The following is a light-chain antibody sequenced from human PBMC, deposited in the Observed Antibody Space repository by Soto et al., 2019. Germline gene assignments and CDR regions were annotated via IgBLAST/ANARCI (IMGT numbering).Light chain of an antibody. CDR3: QQRRSWQVT. CDR1: RSINTY. V-gene: IGKV3D-11*02. J-gene: IGKJ5*01. Sequence: VLTQSPATLSLSPGEGATLSCRASRSINTYLAWYQQKPGQAPRLLIYDASKRATGIPARFSGSGSGTNFTLTISSLEPEDFAVYYCQQRRSWQVTFGQGTRLEIK. CDR2: DAS.